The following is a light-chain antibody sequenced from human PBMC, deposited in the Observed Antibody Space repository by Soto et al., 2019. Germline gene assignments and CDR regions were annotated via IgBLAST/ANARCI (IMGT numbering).Light chain of an antibody. V-gene: IGKV1-12*01. CDR1: QGISGW. Sequence: DLQMTQSPSSVSESVGDRVTITCRASQGISGWLAWYQQKPGKAPKLLIYAASSLQSGVPSRFSGGGSGTDFTLTISSLQPEDFATYYCQQANSFPLLTFGGGTKVEIK. J-gene: IGKJ4*01. CDR3: QQANSFPLLT. CDR2: AAS.